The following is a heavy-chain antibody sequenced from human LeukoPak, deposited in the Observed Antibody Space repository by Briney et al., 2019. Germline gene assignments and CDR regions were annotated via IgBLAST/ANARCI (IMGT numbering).Heavy chain of an antibody. CDR3: ARLDSSGYYFYEYFDY. V-gene: IGHV5-51*01. Sequence: GESLKIPWKGSGYRFTSYWIGWVRQIPGKGLEWMGIIYPGDSDTRYSPSFQGQVTISADKSISTAYLQWSSLKASDTAMYYCARLDSSGYYFYEYFDYWGQGTLVTVSS. J-gene: IGHJ4*02. CDR2: IYPGDSDT. D-gene: IGHD3-22*01. CDR1: GYRFTSYW.